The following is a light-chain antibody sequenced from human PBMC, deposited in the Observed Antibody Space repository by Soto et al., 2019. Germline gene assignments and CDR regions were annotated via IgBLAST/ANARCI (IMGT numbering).Light chain of an antibody. Sequence: EIVLTQSPGTLSLSPGERATLSCRASQSVNNNYLAWYQQKPGQPPRLLIYGASSRAIGIPDRFSGGGSGTDFTLIISRLEPEDFAVYYCQQYGSSYTFGPGTKVDTK. J-gene: IGKJ3*01. CDR2: GAS. V-gene: IGKV3-20*01. CDR3: QQYGSSYT. CDR1: QSVNNNY.